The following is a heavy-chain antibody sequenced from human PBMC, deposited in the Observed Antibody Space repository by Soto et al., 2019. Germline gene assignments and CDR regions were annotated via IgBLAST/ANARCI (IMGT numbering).Heavy chain of an antibody. CDR2: MNPNSGNT. CDR3: ASDKSGFYDF. V-gene: IGHV1-8*01. CDR1: GYTFTKFG. D-gene: IGHD3-3*01. J-gene: IGHJ4*01. Sequence: ASVKVSCKSSGYTFTKFGISWVRQATGQGLERMGWMNPNSGNTGYSQKFQGRVTMTRNTSISTAYMELSSLRSEDTAVYYCASDKSGFYDFWGQRTLVLVSS.